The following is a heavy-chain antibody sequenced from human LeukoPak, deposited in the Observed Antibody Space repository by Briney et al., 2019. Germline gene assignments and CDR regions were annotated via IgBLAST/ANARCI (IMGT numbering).Heavy chain of an antibody. V-gene: IGHV3-23*01. Sequence: GGSLRLSCAASGFTFSSYAMSWVRQAPGKGLEWVSAISGSGGSTYYADSVKGRFTISRDNSKNTLYLQMNSLRAEDTAVYYCAKGIEDYDYVWGSYRYVFDYWGQGTLVTVSS. CDR2: ISGSGGST. CDR3: AKGIEDYDYVWGSYRYVFDY. CDR1: GFTFSSYA. D-gene: IGHD3-16*02. J-gene: IGHJ4*02.